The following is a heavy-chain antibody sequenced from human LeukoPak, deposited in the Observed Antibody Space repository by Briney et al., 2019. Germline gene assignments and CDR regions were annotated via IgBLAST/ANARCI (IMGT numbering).Heavy chain of an antibody. CDR3: ARSLTYYYYYMDV. CDR1: GGTFSSYA. CDR2: IIPIFGTA. V-gene: IGHV1-69*05. J-gene: IGHJ6*03. Sequence: SVKVSYKASGGTFSSYAISWVRQAPGQGLEWMGGIIPIFGTANYAQKFQGRVTITTDESTSTAYMELGSLRSEDTAVYYCARSLTYYYYYMDVWGKGTTVTVSS.